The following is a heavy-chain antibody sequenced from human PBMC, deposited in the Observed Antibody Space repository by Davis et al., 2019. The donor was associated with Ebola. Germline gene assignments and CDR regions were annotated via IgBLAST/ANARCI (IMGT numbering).Heavy chain of an antibody. V-gene: IGHV3-33*01. CDR2: IWYDGSNK. J-gene: IGHJ4*02. Sequence: PGGSLRLSCAASGFTFSDYAMHWVRQASGKGLEWVIVIWYDGSNKYSADSVKGRFTISRDNSKNTVHLQMNSLRAEDTAIYYCARGQRLSEYWGQGTPVTVSS. CDR3: ARGQRLSEY. CDR1: GFTFSDYA.